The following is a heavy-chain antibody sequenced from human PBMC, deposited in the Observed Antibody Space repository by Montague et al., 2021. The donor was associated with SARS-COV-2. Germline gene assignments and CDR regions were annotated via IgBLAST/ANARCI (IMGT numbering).Heavy chain of an antibody. D-gene: IGHD3-9*01. J-gene: IGHJ6*02. Sequence: SETLSLTCTASGRSVSSDSRCWSWVQTPQGQGLVWIGYFFYSGSNNYNPSLKSRVTISVDTSKNQFSLKLTSVTAADTAVYFCARVYYDISAMDVWGQGTTVTVSS. CDR1: GRSVSSDSRC. V-gene: IGHV4-61*01. CDR2: FFYSGSN. CDR3: ARVYYDISAMDV.